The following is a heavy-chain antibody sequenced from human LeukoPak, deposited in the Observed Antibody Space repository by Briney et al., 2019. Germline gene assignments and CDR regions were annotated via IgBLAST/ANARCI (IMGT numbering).Heavy chain of an antibody. V-gene: IGHV3-23*01. J-gene: IGHJ4*02. D-gene: IGHD5-12*01. CDR1: GFTFSSYA. CDR2: ISGSGGST. CDR3: AKDMEVVATIIDY. Sequence: QSEGSLRLSCAASGFTFSSYAMSWVRQAPGKGLEWVSAISGSGGSTYYADSVKGRFTISRDNSKNTPYLQMNSLRAEDTAVYYCAKDMEVVATIIDYWGQGTLVTVSS.